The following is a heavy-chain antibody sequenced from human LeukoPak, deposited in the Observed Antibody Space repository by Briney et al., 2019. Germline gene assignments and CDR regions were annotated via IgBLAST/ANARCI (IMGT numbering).Heavy chain of an antibody. J-gene: IGHJ5*02. Sequence: GESLKISCKGSGYSSTSYWIGWVRQMPGKGLEWMGLIYPGDSDTRYSPSFQGEVTILADKTISTAYLQWSSLKASDTAMYYCARQGSTYYYDSSGYYYIVPNWFDPWGQGTLVTVSS. D-gene: IGHD3-22*01. V-gene: IGHV5-51*01. CDR3: ARQGSTYYYDSSGYYYIVPNWFDP. CDR2: IYPGDSDT. CDR1: GYSSTSYW.